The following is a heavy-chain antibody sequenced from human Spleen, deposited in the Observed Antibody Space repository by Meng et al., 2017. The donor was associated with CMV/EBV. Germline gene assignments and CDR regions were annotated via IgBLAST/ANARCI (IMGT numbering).Heavy chain of an antibody. CDR1: GGTFSSYA. J-gene: IGHJ4*02. D-gene: IGHD5-24*01. CDR3: ARPVEMATWGYFDY. V-gene: IGHV1-69*01. Sequence: QGPLGQSGADVKKPGSSVKVSCKASGGTFSSYAISWVRQAPGQGLEWMGGIIPIFGTANYAQKFQGRVTITADESTSTAYMELRSLRSDDTAVYYCARPVEMATWGYFDYWGQGTLVTVSS. CDR2: IIPIFGTA.